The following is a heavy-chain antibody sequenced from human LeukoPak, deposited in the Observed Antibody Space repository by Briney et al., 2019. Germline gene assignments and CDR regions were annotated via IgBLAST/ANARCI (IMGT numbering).Heavy chain of an antibody. CDR3: TRVLGDGILTGYYTLDC. Sequence: GGSLRLSCAASRFTFSSYEMNWVRQAPGKGLEWVSYISSSGNTIYSTSSVKGRFTISRDNAKNSLYLQMNSLRAEDTAVYYCTRVLGDGILTGYYTLDCWGQGTLVTVSS. CDR2: ISSSGNTI. CDR1: RFTFSSYE. D-gene: IGHD3-9*01. V-gene: IGHV3-48*03. J-gene: IGHJ4*02.